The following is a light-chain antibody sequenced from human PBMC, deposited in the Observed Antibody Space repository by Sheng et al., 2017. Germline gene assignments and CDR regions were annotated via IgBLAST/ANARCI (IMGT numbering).Light chain of an antibody. CDR1: QSISTH. Sequence: DIQMTQSPSSLSASVGDRVTISCRASQSISTHLNWFQQKPGRAPKLLIFAASSLQSGVPSRFSGSGTGPDFTLTINSLQPEDFATYYCQQYNNYPYTFGQGTKLEIK. J-gene: IGKJ2*01. CDR2: AAS. V-gene: IGKV1-39*01. CDR3: QQYNNYPYT.